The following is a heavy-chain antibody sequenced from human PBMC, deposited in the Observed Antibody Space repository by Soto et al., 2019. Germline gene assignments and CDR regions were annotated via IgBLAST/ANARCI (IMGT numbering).Heavy chain of an antibody. D-gene: IGHD3-10*01. V-gene: IGHV4-4*02. J-gene: IGHJ6*03. Sequence: SETLSLTCAVSGGSISSSNWWIWVRQPPGKGLEWIGEIYHSGSTNYNPSLKSRVTISVDTSKNQFSLKLSSVTAADTAVYYCARFGYYYYYYYMDVWGKGTTVTVSS. CDR2: IYHSGST. CDR3: ARFGYYYYYYYMDV. CDR1: GGSISSSNW.